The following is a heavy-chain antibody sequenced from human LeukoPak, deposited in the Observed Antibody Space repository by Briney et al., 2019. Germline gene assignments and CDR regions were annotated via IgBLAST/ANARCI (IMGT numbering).Heavy chain of an antibody. CDR2: IYSSGST. V-gene: IGHV4-61*01. CDR3: ARRYSSSWSNENWFDP. CDR1: GGSVSSRTYY. D-gene: IGHD6-13*01. Sequence: KTSETLSLTCTVSGGSVSSRTYYWSWIRQPPGKGLEWIGYIYSSGSTNYNPSLKSRVTISVDTSKNQFSLELTSVTAADTAVYYCARRYSSSWSNENWFDPWGQGTLVTVSS. J-gene: IGHJ5*02.